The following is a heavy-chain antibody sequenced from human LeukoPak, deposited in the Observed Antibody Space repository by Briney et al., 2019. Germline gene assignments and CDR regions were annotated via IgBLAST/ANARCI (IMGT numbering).Heavy chain of an antibody. V-gene: IGHV3-23*01. CDR2: ISDVGYTT. CDR3: AKYYYDSSGYYDAAPLDS. D-gene: IGHD3-22*01. Sequence: GGSLRLSCAASGFTFSTYAMSWVRHAPGKGLEWVSSISDVGYTTYYADCVRGRFTISRDNSKNPMYLQMIGLRAEDTAVYFCAKYYYDSSGYYDAAPLDSWGQGTLVTVFS. J-gene: IGHJ4*02. CDR1: GFTFSTYA.